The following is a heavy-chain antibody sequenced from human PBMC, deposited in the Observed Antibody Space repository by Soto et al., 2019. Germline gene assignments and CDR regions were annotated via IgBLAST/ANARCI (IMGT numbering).Heavy chain of an antibody. CDR3: AAGGGFILGRMAWFDS. CDR2: INHSLST. D-gene: IGHD3-16*01. CDR1: GGDFSENK. J-gene: IGHJ5*01. V-gene: IGHV4-34*01. Sequence: PSETLSLTCGVYGGDFSENKWNWIRQSPGNRMEWIGEINHSLSTNYNRFLKSRVTMSRGTSRNQYSLKLTSVTAADTALYYCAAGGGFILGRMAWFDSLCQVTKVTACS.